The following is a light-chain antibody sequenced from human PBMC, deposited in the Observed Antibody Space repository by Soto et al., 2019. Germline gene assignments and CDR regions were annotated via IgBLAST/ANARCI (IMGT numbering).Light chain of an antibody. V-gene: IGKV1-5*03. Sequence: DIQMTQSPSTLSASEGDRVTITCRASQSISNWLAWYQQKPGKAPKLLIYKASTLASGVPSRFSGIISGTEFTLAISSLQPDDFATYYCQQYYTYSRTFVQGTRVEVK. CDR2: KAS. CDR3: QQYYTYSRT. J-gene: IGKJ1*01. CDR1: QSISNW.